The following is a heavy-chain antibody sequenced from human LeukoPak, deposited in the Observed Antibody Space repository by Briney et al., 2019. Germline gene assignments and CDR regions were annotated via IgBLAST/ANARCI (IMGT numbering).Heavy chain of an antibody. J-gene: IGHJ3*02. CDR1: GYTFTSYD. V-gene: IGHV1-8*03. Sequence: ASVKVSCKASGYTFTSYDINWVRQATGQGLEWMGWMNPNSGNTGYAQKFQGRVTITRNTSISTAYMELSSLRSEDTAVYYCARDVRFLEWLHAFDIWGQGTMVTVSP. D-gene: IGHD3-3*01. CDR3: ARDVRFLEWLHAFDI. CDR2: MNPNSGNT.